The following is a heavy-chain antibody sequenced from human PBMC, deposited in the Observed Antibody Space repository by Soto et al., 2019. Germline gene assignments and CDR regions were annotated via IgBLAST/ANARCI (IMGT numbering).Heavy chain of an antibody. Sequence: SETLSLTCTVSGGSISSYYWSWIRQPPGKGLEWIGYIYYSGSTNYNPSLKSRVTISVDTSKNQFSLKLSSVTAAATAVYYCARSSHYYDSSGYPEYYFDYWGQGTLVTVS. J-gene: IGHJ4*02. CDR1: GGSISSYY. CDR2: IYYSGST. V-gene: IGHV4-59*01. D-gene: IGHD3-22*01. CDR3: ARSSHYYDSSGYPEYYFDY.